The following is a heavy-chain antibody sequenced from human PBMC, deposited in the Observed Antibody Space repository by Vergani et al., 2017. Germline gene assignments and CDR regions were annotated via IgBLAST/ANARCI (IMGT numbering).Heavy chain of an antibody. CDR1: GFTFSSYW. CDR3: ARETGGSYYGAFDI. V-gene: IGHV3-7*03. Sequence: EVQLVESGGGLVQPGGSLRLSCAASGFTFSSYWMSWVRQAPGKGLEWVANIKQDGSENYYVDSVKGRFTISRDNAKNSLYLQMNSLRAEDTAVYYCARETGGSYYGAFDIWGQGTMVTVSS. D-gene: IGHD1-26*01. CDR2: IKQDGSEN. J-gene: IGHJ3*02.